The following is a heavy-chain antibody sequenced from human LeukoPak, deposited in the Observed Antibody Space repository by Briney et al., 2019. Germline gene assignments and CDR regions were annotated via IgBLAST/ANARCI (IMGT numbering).Heavy chain of an antibody. V-gene: IGHV4-4*02. Sequence: SGTLSLTCAVSGGSISSSNWWSWVRQPPGKGLEWIGEIYHSGSTNYNPSLKSRVTISVDKSKNQFSLKLSSVTAADTAVYYCASSGGRGNSDFYFDYWGQGTLVTVSS. J-gene: IGHJ4*02. CDR2: IYHSGST. D-gene: IGHD4-23*01. CDR3: ASSGGRGNSDFYFDY. CDR1: GGSISSSNW.